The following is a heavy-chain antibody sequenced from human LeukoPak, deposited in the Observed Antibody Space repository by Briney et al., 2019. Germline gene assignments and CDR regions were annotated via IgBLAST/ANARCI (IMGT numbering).Heavy chain of an antibody. V-gene: IGHV3-7*01. Sequence: GGSLRLSCAASGLTFSSYWMSWVRQAPGKGLEWVANIKQDGSEKYYVDSVKGRFTISRDNAKNSLYLQMNSLRAEDTAVYYCARVAIVVVPAAILDLVDFWSGYQRYYFDYWGQGTLVTVSS. CDR1: GLTFSSYW. CDR2: IKQDGSEK. J-gene: IGHJ4*02. CDR3: ARVAIVVVPAAILDLVDFWSGYQRYYFDY. D-gene: IGHD2-2*02.